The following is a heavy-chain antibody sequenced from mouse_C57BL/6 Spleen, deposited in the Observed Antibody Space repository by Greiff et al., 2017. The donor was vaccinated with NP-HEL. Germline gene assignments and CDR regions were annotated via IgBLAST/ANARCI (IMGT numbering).Heavy chain of an antibody. Sequence: VKLQQSGAELVRPGASVTLSCKASGYTFTDYEMHWVKQTPVHGLEWIGAIDPETGGTAYNQKFKGKAILTADKSSSTAYMELRSLTSEDSAVYYCTRGSYYGSPLDYWGQGTTLTVSS. CDR1: GYTFTDYE. J-gene: IGHJ2*01. V-gene: IGHV1-15*01. CDR3: TRGSYYGSPLDY. CDR2: IDPETGGT. D-gene: IGHD1-1*01.